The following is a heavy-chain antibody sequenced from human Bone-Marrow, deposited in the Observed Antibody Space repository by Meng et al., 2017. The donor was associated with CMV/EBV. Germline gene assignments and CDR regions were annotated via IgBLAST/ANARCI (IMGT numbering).Heavy chain of an antibody. CDR2: INHSGST. D-gene: IGHD2-2*01. CDR3: ARYCSSTSCYGFYP. V-gene: IGHV4-34*01. CDR1: GGSFSGYY. J-gene: IGHJ5*02. Sequence: SETLSLTCAVYGGSFSGYYWSWIRQPPGKGLEWIGEINHSGSTNYNPSLKSRVTISVDTSKNQFSLKLSSVTAADTAVYYCARYCSSTSCYGFYPWGQGTLVTVSS.